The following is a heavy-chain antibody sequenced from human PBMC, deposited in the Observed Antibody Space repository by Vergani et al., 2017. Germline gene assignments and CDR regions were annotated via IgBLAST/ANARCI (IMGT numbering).Heavy chain of an antibody. J-gene: IGHJ4*02. Sequence: QVQLQESGPGLVKPSQTLSLTCTVSGGSISSGDYYWSWIRQPPGKGLEWIGYIYYSGSTYYNPSLKSRVTISGETSKNQFSLKLSSVTAADTAVYYCARERGAPYGDYDYWGQGTLVTVSS. CDR2: IYYSGST. V-gene: IGHV4-30-4*01. CDR3: ARERGAPYGDYDY. D-gene: IGHD4-17*01. CDR1: GGSISSGDYY.